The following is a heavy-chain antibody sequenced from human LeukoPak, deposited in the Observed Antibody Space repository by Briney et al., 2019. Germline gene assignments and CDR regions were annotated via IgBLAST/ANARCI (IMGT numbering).Heavy chain of an antibody. CDR1: GYTFTSYY. V-gene: IGHV1-8*01. Sequence: ASVKVSCKASGYTFTSYYINWVRQATGQGLEWMGWMNPNSGNTGYAQKFQDRVTMTRSTSIRTAYMELRSLRSEDTAVYYCARGLGGFKKMVKTNWFDPWGQGTLVTVSS. D-gene: IGHD4-23*01. J-gene: IGHJ5*02. CDR2: MNPNSGNT. CDR3: ARGLGGFKKMVKTNWFDP.